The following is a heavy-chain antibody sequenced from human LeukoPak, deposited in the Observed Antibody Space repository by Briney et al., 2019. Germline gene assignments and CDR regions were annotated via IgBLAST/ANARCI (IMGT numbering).Heavy chain of an antibody. D-gene: IGHD3-22*01. V-gene: IGHV4-59*01. CDR1: GGSIRNYY. J-gene: IGHJ3*02. CDR3: ASFTTAEAFDI. Sequence: SETLSLTCTVSGGSIRNYYWSWIRQPPGKGLEWIGYIYDSGSTNYNPSLKSRVTISVDTSKNQFSLKLSSVTAADTAVYYCASFTTAEAFDIWGQGTMVTVSS. CDR2: IYDSGST.